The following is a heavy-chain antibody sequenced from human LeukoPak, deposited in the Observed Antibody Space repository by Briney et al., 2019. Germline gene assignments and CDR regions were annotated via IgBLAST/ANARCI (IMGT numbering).Heavy chain of an antibody. J-gene: IGHJ4*02. Sequence: PSETLSLTCTVSGGSISSSSYYWGWIRQPPGKGLEWIGSIYYSGSTYYNPSLKSRVTISVDTSKNQFSLKLSSVTAADTAVYYCARLYDSSGYYEYYFDYWGQGTLVTVSS. V-gene: IGHV4-39*01. D-gene: IGHD3-22*01. CDR2: IYYSGST. CDR1: GGSISSSSYY. CDR3: ARLYDSSGYYEYYFDY.